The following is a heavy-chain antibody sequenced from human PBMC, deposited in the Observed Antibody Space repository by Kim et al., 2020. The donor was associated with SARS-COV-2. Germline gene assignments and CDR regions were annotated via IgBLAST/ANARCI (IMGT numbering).Heavy chain of an antibody. CDR2: IYHSGST. CDR1: GGSISSSNW. D-gene: IGHD6-13*01. CDR3: ARHQPEAAAGNYYFDY. V-gene: IGHV4-4*02. Sequence: SETLSLTCAVSGGSISSSNWWSWVRQPPGKGLEWIGEIYHSGSTNYNPSLKSRVTISVDKSKNQFSLKLSSVTAADTAVYYCARHQPEAAAGNYYFDYWGQGTLVTVSS. J-gene: IGHJ4*02.